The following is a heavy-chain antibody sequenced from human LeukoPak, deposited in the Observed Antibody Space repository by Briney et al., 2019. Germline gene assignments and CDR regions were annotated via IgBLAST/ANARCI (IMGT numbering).Heavy chain of an antibody. D-gene: IGHD3-3*01. Sequence: SETLSLICTVSGDSNSRGGYFCSWIRQHPGRGLEWIGYIYYSGSTYYKASLKSRVTIAVDTSKNQFSLKLSSVTAADTAVYYCARESFGSRGVVIFDYWGQGTLVTVSS. CDR2: IYYSGST. V-gene: IGHV4-31*03. CDR1: GDSNSRGGYF. J-gene: IGHJ4*02. CDR3: ARESFGSRGVVIFDY.